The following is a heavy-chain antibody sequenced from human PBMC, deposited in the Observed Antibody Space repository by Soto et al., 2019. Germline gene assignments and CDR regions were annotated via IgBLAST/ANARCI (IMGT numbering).Heavy chain of an antibody. CDR2: IYYSGST. V-gene: IGHV4-59*01. J-gene: IGHJ5*02. CDR3: ARDNSNTMVRGVSRFDP. Sequence: PSETLSLTCTVSGGSISSYYWSWIRQPPGKGLEWIGYIYYSGSTNYNPSLKSRVTISVDTSKNQFSLKLSSVTAADTAVYYCARDNSNTMVRGVSRFDPWGQGTLVTVSS. CDR1: GGSISSYY. D-gene: IGHD3-10*01.